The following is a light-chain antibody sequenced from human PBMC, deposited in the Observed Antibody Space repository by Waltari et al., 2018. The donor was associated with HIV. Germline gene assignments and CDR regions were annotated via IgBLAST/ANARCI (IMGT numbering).Light chain of an antibody. V-gene: IGKV2-28*01. CDR3: MQALQTPLT. CDR1: QSLLHSNGYNY. J-gene: IGKJ4*01. CDR2: LGS. Sequence: EIVMTQSPVTVSVSPGERAALSCRASQSLLHSNGYNYLDWYLQKPGQSPQLLIYLGSNRASGVPDRFSGSGSGTDFTLKISRVEAEDVGVYYCMQALQTPLTFGGGTKVEIK.